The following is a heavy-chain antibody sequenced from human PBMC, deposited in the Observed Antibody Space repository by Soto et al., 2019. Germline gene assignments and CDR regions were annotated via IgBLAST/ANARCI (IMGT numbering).Heavy chain of an antibody. CDR2: ISGSGGST. CDR1: GFTFSSYA. D-gene: IGHD3-10*01. V-gene: IGHV3-23*01. J-gene: IGHJ3*02. Sequence: GSLRLSCAASGFTFSSYAMSWVRQAPGKGLEWVSAISGSGGSTYYADSVKGRFTISRDNSKNTLYLQMNSLRAEDTAVYYCAKDQILWFGELLHDAFDIWGQGT. CDR3: AKDQILWFGELLHDAFDI.